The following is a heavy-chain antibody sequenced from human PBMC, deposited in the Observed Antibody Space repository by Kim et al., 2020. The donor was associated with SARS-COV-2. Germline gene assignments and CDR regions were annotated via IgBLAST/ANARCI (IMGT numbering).Heavy chain of an antibody. CDR1: GGSIASSSYY. CDR3: ARAIVGATFYFDY. J-gene: IGHJ4*02. Sequence: SETLSLTCTVSGGSIASSSYYWGWIRQPPGKGLEWIGCLSYSGSTYYNPSLKSRVSISVDTSKNQFSLKLSSVTAADTAVYYCARAIVGATFYFDYWGQGTLVTVSS. V-gene: IGHV4-39*07. D-gene: IGHD1-26*01. CDR2: LSYSGST.